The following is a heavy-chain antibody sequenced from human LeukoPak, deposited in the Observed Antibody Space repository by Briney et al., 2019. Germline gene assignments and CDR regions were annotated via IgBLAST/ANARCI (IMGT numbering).Heavy chain of an antibody. CDR1: GYTFTSYG. J-gene: IGHJ4*02. V-gene: IGHV1-18*01. D-gene: IGHD1-26*01. CDR2: ISAYNGNT. Sequence: ASVKVSCKASGYTFTSYGTRWVRQAPGQGLEWMGWISAYNGNTNYAQKLQGRVTMTTDTSTSTAYMELRSLRSDDTAVYYCARSPGGSYYALSDYWGQGTLVTVSS. CDR3: ARSPGGSYYALSDY.